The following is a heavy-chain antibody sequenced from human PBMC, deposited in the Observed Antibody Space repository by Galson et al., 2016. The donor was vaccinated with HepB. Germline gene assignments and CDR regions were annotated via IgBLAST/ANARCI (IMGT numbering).Heavy chain of an antibody. CDR3: TLATRYVASDI. CDR2: ISYHGSNI. J-gene: IGHJ3*02. Sequence: SLRLSCAASGFTFSNYGMHWVRQAPGKGLEWVAAISYHGSNIYYGDSVKGRITISRDNSKNTLYLQMNSLRAEDTAVYYCTLATRYVASDIWGQGTLVTVSA. D-gene: IGHD6-6*01. CDR1: GFTFSNYG. V-gene: IGHV3-30*03.